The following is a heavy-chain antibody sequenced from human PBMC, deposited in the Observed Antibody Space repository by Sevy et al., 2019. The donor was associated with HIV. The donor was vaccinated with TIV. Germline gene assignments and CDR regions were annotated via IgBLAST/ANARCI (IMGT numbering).Heavy chain of an antibody. CDR3: AVTKDYYDSSGYPFDY. D-gene: IGHD3-22*01. Sequence: ASVKVSCKVSGYTLTQFSMHWVRQAPGKGLEWMATFDPEDDETIYAQRLQGRVTMTEDTSTDAAYMELSSLRSDDTAVYYCAVTKDYYDSSGYPFDYWGQGSLVTVSS. V-gene: IGHV1-24*01. CDR2: FDPEDDET. J-gene: IGHJ4*02. CDR1: GYTLTQFS.